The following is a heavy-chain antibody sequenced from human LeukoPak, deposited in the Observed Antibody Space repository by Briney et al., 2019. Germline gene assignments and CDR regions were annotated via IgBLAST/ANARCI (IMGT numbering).Heavy chain of an antibody. V-gene: IGHV1-2*02. CDR2: INPNSGGI. J-gene: IGHJ5*02. CDR3: ARDRTCSGGSCYLNWFDP. CDR1: GYTFTGYY. D-gene: IGHD2-15*01. Sequence: ASVKVSCKASGYTFTGYYMHWVRQAPGQGLEWMGWINPNSGGINYAQKFQGRVTMTRDTSISTAYMELSRLRSDDTAVYYCARDRTCSGGSCYLNWFDPWGQGTLVTVSS.